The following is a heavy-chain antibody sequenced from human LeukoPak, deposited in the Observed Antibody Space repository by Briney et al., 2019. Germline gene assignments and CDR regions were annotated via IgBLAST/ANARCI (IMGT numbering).Heavy chain of an antibody. Sequence: SETLSLTCTVSGGSISSYYWSWIRQPPGKGLEWIGYIYYSGSTNYNPSLKSRVTISVDTSKNQFSLKLSSVTAADTAVYYCARHRQWLVTWFDPWGQGTLVTVSS. CDR2: IYYSGST. J-gene: IGHJ5*02. V-gene: IGHV4-59*08. CDR3: ARHRQWLVTWFDP. D-gene: IGHD6-19*01. CDR1: GGSISSYY.